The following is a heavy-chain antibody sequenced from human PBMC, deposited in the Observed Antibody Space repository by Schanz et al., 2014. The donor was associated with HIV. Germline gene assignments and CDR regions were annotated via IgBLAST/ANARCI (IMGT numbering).Heavy chain of an antibody. Sequence: QVQLVESGGGVVQPGRSLRLSCAASGFTFSTYVMHWVRQAPGKGLEWGAIIWFDGSNKYYADSVRGRFTISRDNSKNTLYLQMNSLRAEDTAVYYCVRGLLFQGCFDSWGQGALVTVSS. J-gene: IGHJ4*02. CDR1: GFTFSTYV. V-gene: IGHV3-33*01. CDR3: VRGLLFQGCFDS. CDR2: IWFDGSNK. D-gene: IGHD3-10*01.